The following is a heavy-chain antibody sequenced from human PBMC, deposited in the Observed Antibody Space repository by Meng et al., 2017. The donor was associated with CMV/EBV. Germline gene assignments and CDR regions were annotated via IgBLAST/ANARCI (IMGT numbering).Heavy chain of an antibody. CDR3: ARGESSSGWYGTNFDY. D-gene: IGHD6-19*01. J-gene: IGHJ4*02. V-gene: IGHV1-8*01. Sequence: SGYTFTSSDINGVRQATGQGLEWMGWMNPNSGNTGYAQKFQGRVTMTRNTSISTAYMELSSLRSEDTAVYYCARGESSSGWYGTNFDYWGQGTLVTVSS. CDR2: MNPNSGNT. CDR1: GYTFTSSD.